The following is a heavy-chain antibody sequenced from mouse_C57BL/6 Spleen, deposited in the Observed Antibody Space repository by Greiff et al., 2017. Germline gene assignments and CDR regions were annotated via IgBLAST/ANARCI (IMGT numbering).Heavy chain of an antibody. CDR1: GYTFTSYW. Sequence: QVQLKQPGAELVKPGASVKMSCKASGYTFTSYWITWVKQRPGQGLEWIGDIYPGSGSTNYNEKFKSKATLTVDTSSSTAYMQLSSLTSEDSAVYYCAREDYDYDAFAYWGQGTLVTVSA. J-gene: IGHJ3*01. CDR3: AREDYDYDAFAY. V-gene: IGHV1-55*01. CDR2: IYPGSGST. D-gene: IGHD2-4*01.